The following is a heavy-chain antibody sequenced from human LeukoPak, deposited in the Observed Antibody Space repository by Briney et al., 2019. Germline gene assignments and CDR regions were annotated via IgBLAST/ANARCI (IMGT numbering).Heavy chain of an antibody. CDR1: GESLNSYY. V-gene: IGHV4-34*01. CDR3: ARGAWATRLDS. CDR2: IYESETT. J-gene: IGHJ4*02. Sequence: PSETLSLTCAVYGESLNSYYWSWVRQPPGEGLEGIGEIYESETTNYNPSLKSRVAISMVPSKQQCSLRLSAVTAEDRAVYYCARGAWATRLDSWGLGTLVIVSS. D-gene: IGHD2-15*01.